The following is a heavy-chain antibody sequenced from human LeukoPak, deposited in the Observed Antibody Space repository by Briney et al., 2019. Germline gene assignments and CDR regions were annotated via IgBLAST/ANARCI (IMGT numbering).Heavy chain of an antibody. J-gene: IGHJ6*03. V-gene: IGHV4-59*11. CDR1: GGSISSHY. CDR3: ARETWNYDYYCMDV. D-gene: IGHD1-1*01. Sequence: SETLSLTCTVSGGSISSHYWSWIRQPPGKGLEWIGYIYYSGTTNYNPSLRSRVTISVDTSKNQFSLKLSSVTAADTAVYYCARETWNYDYYCMDVWGKGTTVTVSS. CDR2: IYYSGTT.